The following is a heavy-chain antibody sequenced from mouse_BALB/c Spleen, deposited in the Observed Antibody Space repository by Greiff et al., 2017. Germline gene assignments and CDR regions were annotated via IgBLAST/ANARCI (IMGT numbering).Heavy chain of an antibody. V-gene: IGHV1-7*01. CDR2: INPSTGYT. CDR1: GYTFTSYW. J-gene: IGHJ4*01. CDR3: ARWSYGNPFMDY. Sequence: VKLMESGAELAKPGASVKMSCKASGYTFTSYWMHWVKQRPGQGLEWIGYINPSTGYTEYNQKFKDKATLTADKSSSTAYMQLSSLTSEDSAVYYCARWSYGNPFMDYWGQGTSVTVSS. D-gene: IGHD2-1*01.